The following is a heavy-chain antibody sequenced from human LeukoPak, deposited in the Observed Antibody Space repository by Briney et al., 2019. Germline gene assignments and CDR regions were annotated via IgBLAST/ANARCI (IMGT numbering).Heavy chain of an antibody. CDR2: ISSNGGST. D-gene: IGHD2-2*01. CDR3: ARVYLDCSSTSCYDFVDY. J-gene: IGHJ4*02. CDR1: GFTFSSYA. V-gene: IGHV3-64*01. Sequence: GGSLRLSCAASGFTFSSYAMHWVRQAPGKGLEYVSAISSNGGSTYYANSVKGRFTISRDNSKNTLYLQMGSLRAEDMAVYYCARVYLDCSSTSCYDFVDYWGQGTLGTVSS.